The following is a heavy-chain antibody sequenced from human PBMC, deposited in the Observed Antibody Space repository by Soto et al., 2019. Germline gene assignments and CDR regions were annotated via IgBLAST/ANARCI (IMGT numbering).Heavy chain of an antibody. CDR1: GYAFTNYD. D-gene: IGHD3-10*01. CDR3: ARSSNMVRGHTYGMDV. Sequence: QVQLVQSGAEVKKPGASVKVSCKASGYAFTNYDISWVRQATGQGLEWMGWISAYNGNTNYAQKLRGRVTMTTDTSTGTAYMELRSLRSDDTAVYYYARSSNMVRGHTYGMDVWGQGTTVTVSS. J-gene: IGHJ6*02. V-gene: IGHV1-18*01. CDR2: ISAYNGNT.